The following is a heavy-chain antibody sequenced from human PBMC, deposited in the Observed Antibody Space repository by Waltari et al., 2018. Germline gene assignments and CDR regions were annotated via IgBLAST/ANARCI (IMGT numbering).Heavy chain of an antibody. Sequence: EVQLVESGGGLVQPGGSLRLFCAASGLTFRNYEMNWVRQAPGKGLEWVSYISSGASTIYYADSVKGRFTISRDNAKNSVYLQMNSLRAEDTAIYYCARGEGGANEYWGQGTLVTVSS. CDR1: GLTFRNYE. CDR2: ISSGASTI. CDR3: ARGEGGANEY. D-gene: IGHD1-26*01. V-gene: IGHV3-48*03. J-gene: IGHJ4*02.